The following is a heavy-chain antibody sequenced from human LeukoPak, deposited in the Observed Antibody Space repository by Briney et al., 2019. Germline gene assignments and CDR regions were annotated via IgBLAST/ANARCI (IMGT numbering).Heavy chain of an antibody. J-gene: IGHJ6*02. CDR1: GFSCSIYW. CDR3: ARWVSGWDV. CDR2: LKQDGSEK. Sequence: GGSLRLSCAASGFSCSIYWMSWVRQAPGKGLEWVASLKQDGSEKYYVDSVKGRFTISRDNAKNSLSLQMNSLRAEDTAVYYCARWVSGWDVWGQGTTVTVSS. V-gene: IGHV3-7*05.